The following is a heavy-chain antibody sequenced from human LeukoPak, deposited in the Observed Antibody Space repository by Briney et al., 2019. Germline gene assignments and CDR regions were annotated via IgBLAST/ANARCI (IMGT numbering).Heavy chain of an antibody. Sequence: SETLSLTCAVYGGSFSGYYWSWIRQPPGKGLEWIGEINHSGSTNYNPSLKSRVTISVDTSKNQFSLKLSSVTAADTAVYYCARVLLWLRGWFDPWGQGTLVTVSS. J-gene: IGHJ5*02. D-gene: IGHD3-10*01. CDR2: INHSGST. CDR1: GGSFSGYY. CDR3: ARVLLWLRGWFDP. V-gene: IGHV4-34*01.